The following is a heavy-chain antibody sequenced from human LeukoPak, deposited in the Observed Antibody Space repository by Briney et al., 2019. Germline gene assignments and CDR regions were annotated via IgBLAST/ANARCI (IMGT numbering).Heavy chain of an antibody. V-gene: IGHV3-7*01. CDR3: ARSFTPCDYDSSGYYYFDY. D-gene: IGHD3-22*01. CDR1: GFTFSSYW. Sequence: GGSLRLSCAASGFTFSSYWMSWVRQAPGKGLEWVANIKQDGSEKYYVDSVKGRFTISRDNAKNSLYLQMNSLRAEDTAVYYCARSFTPCDYDSSGYYYFDYWGQGTLVTVSS. CDR2: IKQDGSEK. J-gene: IGHJ4*02.